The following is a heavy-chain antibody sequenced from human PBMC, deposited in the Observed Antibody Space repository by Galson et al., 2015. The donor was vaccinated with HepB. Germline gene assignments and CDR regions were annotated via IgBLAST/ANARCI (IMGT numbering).Heavy chain of an antibody. CDR1: GFTFSSYW. V-gene: IGHV3-7*01. CDR2: IKQDGSEK. Sequence: LRLSCAASGFTFSSYWMSWVRQAPGKGLEWVANIKQDGSEKYYVDSVKGRFTISRDNAKNSLYLQMNSLRAEDTAVYYCARAALIAARPPYYYYMDVWGKGTTVTVSS. J-gene: IGHJ6*03. CDR3: ARAALIAARPPYYYYMDV. D-gene: IGHD6-6*01.